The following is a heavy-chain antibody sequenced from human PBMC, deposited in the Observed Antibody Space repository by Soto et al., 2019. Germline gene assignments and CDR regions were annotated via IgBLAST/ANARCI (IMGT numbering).Heavy chain of an antibody. CDR3: ARGYYYHGMDV. Sequence: PSETLSLTCTVSCDSINGGDYYGMWIRQPPGKGLEWIGYIYYSGATYQNPSLRSRVTMSVDRSKNQVSLKLRSVTVAETAVYYCARGYYYHGMDVWGQGTTVTVSS. J-gene: IGHJ6*02. V-gene: IGHV4-30-4*01. CDR1: CDSINGGDYY. CDR2: IYYSGAT.